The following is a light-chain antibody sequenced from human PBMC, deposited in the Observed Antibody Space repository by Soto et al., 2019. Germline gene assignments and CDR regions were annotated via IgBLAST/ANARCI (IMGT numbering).Light chain of an antibody. CDR2: NAS. CDR3: QHRAGWPPALT. J-gene: IGKJ4*01. V-gene: IGKV3-11*01. Sequence: ETVLTHSPATLSLSPGEIATLSCRASESVSNSLAWYQHKPGQAPRLLIYNASNRATGIPARFSGSGSGTDFTLTISSLEPEDFAVYFCQHRAGWPPALTFGGGTKVDIK. CDR1: ESVSNS.